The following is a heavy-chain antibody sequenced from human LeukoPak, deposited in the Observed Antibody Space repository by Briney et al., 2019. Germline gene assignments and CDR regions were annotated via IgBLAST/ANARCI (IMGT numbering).Heavy chain of an antibody. V-gene: IGHV4-34*01. Sequence: PSETLSLTCAVYGGSFSGYYWSWIRQPPGKGLEWIGEINHSGSTNYNPSLKSRVTISVDTSKNQFSLKLSSVTAADTAVYYCARAGYCSGGSYYFDYWGQGTLVTVSS. CDR2: INHSGST. CDR1: GGSFSGYY. CDR3: ARAGYCSGGSYYFDY. J-gene: IGHJ4*02. D-gene: IGHD2-15*01.